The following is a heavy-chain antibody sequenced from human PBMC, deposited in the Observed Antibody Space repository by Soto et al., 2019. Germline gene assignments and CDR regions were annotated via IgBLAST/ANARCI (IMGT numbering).Heavy chain of an antibody. CDR1: GFTFSSDW. CDR3: ASLLGYCSSTSCPFDAFDI. Sequence: PGGSLRLSCAASGFTFSSDWMHWVRQAPGKGLVWVSRINSDGSSTSYADSVKGRFTISRDNAKNTLYLQMNSLRAEDTAVYYCASLLGYCSSTSCPFDAFDIWGHATMVTVSS. CDR2: INSDGSST. D-gene: IGHD2-2*01. V-gene: IGHV3-74*01. J-gene: IGHJ3*02.